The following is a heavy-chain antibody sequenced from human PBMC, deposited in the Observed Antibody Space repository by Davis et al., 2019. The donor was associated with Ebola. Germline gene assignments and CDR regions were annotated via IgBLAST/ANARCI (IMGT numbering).Heavy chain of an antibody. Sequence: GESLKISCKGSGYSFSSYWIGWVRQMPGKGLEWMGIMYPGDSDTRYSPSFQGQVTISADKSITTAYLQWSSLKASDTAMYYCARGTDGYNPGGYFDSWGQGTLVTVSS. CDR3: ARGTDGYNPGGYFDS. V-gene: IGHV5-51*01. CDR2: MYPGDSDT. J-gene: IGHJ4*02. CDR1: GYSFSSYW. D-gene: IGHD5-24*01.